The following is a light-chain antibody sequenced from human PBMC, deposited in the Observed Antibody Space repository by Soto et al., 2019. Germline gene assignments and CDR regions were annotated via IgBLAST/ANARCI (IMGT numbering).Light chain of an antibody. CDR1: QSVSSSL. CDR2: GAS. V-gene: IGKV3-20*01. Sequence: EIVLTQSPGTLSLSPGERATLSCRASQSVSSSLLGWYQQKPGQAPRLLIYGASGRATGIPDRFSGSGSGTDFTLTISRLEPEDFAVYYCQHYGGAPSFTFGPGTKVDIK. CDR3: QHYGGAPSFT. J-gene: IGKJ3*01.